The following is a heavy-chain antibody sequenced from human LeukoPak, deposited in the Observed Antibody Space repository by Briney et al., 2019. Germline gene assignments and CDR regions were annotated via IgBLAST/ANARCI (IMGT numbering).Heavy chain of an antibody. D-gene: IGHD2-15*01. Sequence: PSETLSLTCAVYGWSFSGYYWSWIRQPPGKGLEWIGEINHDGSTNYNPSLKSRVTISVDSSKKQFSLRLSSVTAADTAVYYCATRISRDCSGGSCYRNYWYFDLWGRGTLVTDSS. CDR2: INHDGST. CDR3: ATRISRDCSGGSCYRNYWYFDL. V-gene: IGHV4-34*01. J-gene: IGHJ2*01. CDR1: GWSFSGYY.